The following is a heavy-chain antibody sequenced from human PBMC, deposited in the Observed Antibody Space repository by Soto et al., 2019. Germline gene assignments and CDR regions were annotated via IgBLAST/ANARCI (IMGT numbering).Heavy chain of an antibody. CDR3: AKDQSVGCSGGSCYSWYFDL. Sequence: EVQLLESGGGLVQPGGSLRLSCAASGFTFRSYAMSWVRQAPGKGLEWVSAISGSGGSTYYADSVKGRFTISRDNSKNTLYLQMNSLRAEDTAVYYCAKDQSVGCSGGSCYSWYFDLWARGTLVTVSS. J-gene: IGHJ2*01. D-gene: IGHD2-15*01. CDR2: ISGSGGST. CDR1: GFTFRSYA. V-gene: IGHV3-23*01.